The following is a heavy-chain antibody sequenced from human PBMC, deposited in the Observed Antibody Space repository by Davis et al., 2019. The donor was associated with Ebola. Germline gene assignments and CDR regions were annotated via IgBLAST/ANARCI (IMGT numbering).Heavy chain of an antibody. Sequence: PSETLSLTCTVSGGSISGYYWSWIRQPPGKELEWIAYIQNSASISYSSSLRSRVSVSVDTSKNQFSLRLSSLTAADTAVYYCARDQKGDGYAGLEYWGQGTLVTVSS. D-gene: IGHD5-24*01. CDR2: IQNSASI. J-gene: IGHJ4*02. V-gene: IGHV4-59*01. CDR3: ARDQKGDGYAGLEY. CDR1: GGSISGYY.